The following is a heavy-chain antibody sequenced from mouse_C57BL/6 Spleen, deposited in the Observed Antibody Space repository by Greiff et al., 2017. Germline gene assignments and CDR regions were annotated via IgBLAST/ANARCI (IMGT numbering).Heavy chain of an antibody. CDR3: ARNHDGYPYYYAMDY. V-gene: IGHV1-55*01. CDR1: GYTFTSYW. CDR2: IYPGSGST. Sequence: LPPTGAERGGWVGSGERACRVSGYTFTSYWLTWVKQRPGQGLEWIGDIYPGSGSTNYNEKFKSKATLTVDTSSSTAYMQLSSLTSEDSAVYYCARNHDGYPYYYAMDYWGQGTSVTVSS. J-gene: IGHJ4*01. D-gene: IGHD2-3*01.